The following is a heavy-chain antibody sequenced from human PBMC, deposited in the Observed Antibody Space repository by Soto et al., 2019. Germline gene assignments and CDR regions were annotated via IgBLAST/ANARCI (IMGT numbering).Heavy chain of an antibody. J-gene: IGHJ4*02. CDR2: ISSSSSYI. CDR3: ARAGHYGDYVENY. V-gene: IGHV3-21*01. D-gene: IGHD4-17*01. Sequence: EVQLVESGGGLVKPGGSLRLSCAASGFTFSSYSMNWVRQAPGKVLEWVSSISSSSSYIYYADSVKGRFTISRDNAKNSLYLQMNSLRAEDTAVYYCARAGHYGDYVENYWGQGTLVTVSS. CDR1: GFTFSSYS.